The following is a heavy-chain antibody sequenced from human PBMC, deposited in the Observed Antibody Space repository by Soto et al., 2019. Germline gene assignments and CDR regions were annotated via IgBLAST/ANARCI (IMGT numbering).Heavy chain of an antibody. CDR3: ALSRGGGWCAP. J-gene: IGHJ5*02. Sequence: QVQLQESGPGLVKPSETLSLTCTVSGGSISSYYWSWIRQPPGKGLEWIGYIYYSGSTNYNPSLTSRVTISVYTPKNQFSLKLSSVTAADTAVYYCALSRGGGWCAPWGQGTLVTVSS. CDR2: IYYSGST. CDR1: GGSISSYY. D-gene: IGHD6-19*01. V-gene: IGHV4-59*01.